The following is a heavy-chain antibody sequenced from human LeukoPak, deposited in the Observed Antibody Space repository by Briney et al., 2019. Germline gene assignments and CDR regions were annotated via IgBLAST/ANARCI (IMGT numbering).Heavy chain of an antibody. J-gene: IGHJ4*02. CDR1: GCSISSSHYY. D-gene: IGHD5-18*01. CDR2: IYYSGST. V-gene: IGHV4-39*07. Sequence: SETLSLTCTVSGCSISSSHYYWGWLRQPPGKGLEWIGTIYYSGSTYYNPSLKSRITLSVDTSKNQFYLKLNSVTAADTAVYYCASQKDRYGSYFDYWGQGTLVTVSS. CDR3: ASQKDRYGSYFDY.